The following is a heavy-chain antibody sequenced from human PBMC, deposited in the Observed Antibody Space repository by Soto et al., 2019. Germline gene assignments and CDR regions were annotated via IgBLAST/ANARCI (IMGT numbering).Heavy chain of an antibody. V-gene: IGHV1-69*13. J-gene: IGHJ6*02. CDR2: IIPIFGTA. CDR3: AVYYGSGSYQDYYYGMDV. D-gene: IGHD3-10*01. Sequence: SVKVSCDACGGGFSIYAMSWVRQAPGQGLEWMGGIIPIFGTANYAQKFQGRVTITADESTSTAYMELSSLRSEDTAVYYCAVYYGSGSYQDYYYGMDVWGQGTTVTVSS. CDR1: GGGFSIYA.